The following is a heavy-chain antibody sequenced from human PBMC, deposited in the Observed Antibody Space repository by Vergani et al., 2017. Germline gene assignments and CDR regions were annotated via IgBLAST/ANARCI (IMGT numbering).Heavy chain of an antibody. Sequence: QVQLVESGGGVVQPGGSLRLSCAASGFTFSSYGMHWVRQAPGKGLEWVAFIRYDGSNKYYADSVKGRFTISRDNSKNTLYLQMNSLRAEDTAVYYCAKWIPEYSGGWVRNHYFDYWGQGTLVTVSS. D-gene: IGHD6-19*01. CDR2: IRYDGSNK. CDR1: GFTFSSYG. J-gene: IGHJ4*02. V-gene: IGHV3-30*02. CDR3: AKWIPEYSGGWVRNHYFDY.